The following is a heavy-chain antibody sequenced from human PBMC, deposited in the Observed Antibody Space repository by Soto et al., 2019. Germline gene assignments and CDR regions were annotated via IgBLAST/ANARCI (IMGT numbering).Heavy chain of an antibody. V-gene: IGHV1-18*01. CDR2: ISSYNGNT. CDR1: GYTFTSYG. J-gene: IGHJ6*02. CDR3: ASSKEYYYGSGSYYRKYYYYYYGMDV. Sequence: ASVKVSCKASGYTFTSYGISWVRQAPGQGLEWMGWISSYNGNTNYAQKLQGRVTMTTYTSTSTAYMELRRLRSDDTAVYYCASSKEYYYGSGSYYRKYYYYYYGMDVWGQGTMVTVSS. D-gene: IGHD3-10*01.